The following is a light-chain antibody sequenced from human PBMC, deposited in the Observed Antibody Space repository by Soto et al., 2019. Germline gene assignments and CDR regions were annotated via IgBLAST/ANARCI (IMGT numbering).Light chain of an antibody. J-gene: IGLJ2*01. V-gene: IGLV2-14*01. CDR1: SSDVGGYKY. CDR2: EVS. CDR3: SSYTSSSTLVV. Sequence: QSVLTQPASVSGSPGQSITFSCTGTSSDVGGYKYVSWYQQHPGKAPKLMIYEVSNRPSGVSNRFSGSKSGNTASLTISGLQAEDEADYYCSSYTSSSTLVVFGGGTQLTVL.